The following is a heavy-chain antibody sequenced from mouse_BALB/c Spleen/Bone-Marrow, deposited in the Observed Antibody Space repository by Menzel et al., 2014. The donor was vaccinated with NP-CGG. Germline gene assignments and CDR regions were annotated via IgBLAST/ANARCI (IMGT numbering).Heavy chain of an antibody. D-gene: IGHD2-4*01. J-gene: IGHJ3*01. CDR3: SRNYDYDEGSWFNY. CDR2: IFPGTDTS. V-gene: IGHV1S132*01. CDR1: GYTFTNYW. Sequence: VHLVESGAEVVKPGASVKLSCKTSGYTFTNYWIQWVKQRPGQGLGWIGEIFPGTDTSYYNEKFKDKATLTVDTSSSTAYIQLSNLTSEDSAVYFCSRNYDYDEGSWFNYWGQGTLVTVSA.